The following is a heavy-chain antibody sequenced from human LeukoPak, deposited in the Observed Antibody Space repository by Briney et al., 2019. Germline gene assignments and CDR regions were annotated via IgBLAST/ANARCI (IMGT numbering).Heavy chain of an antibody. CDR2: IYYSGTTSGNT. Sequence: PSETLSLTCTVSGGSVSSSYWSWIRQPPGKGLEWIGPIYYSGTTSGNTNYNPSLKSRATISIDTAKNQFSLQVRSVTAADTAVYYCARGSGRYYYYGVDVWSQGTTVAVSS. CDR1: GGSVSSSY. CDR3: ARGSGRYYYYGVDV. V-gene: IGHV4-59*02. J-gene: IGHJ6*02. D-gene: IGHD7-27*01.